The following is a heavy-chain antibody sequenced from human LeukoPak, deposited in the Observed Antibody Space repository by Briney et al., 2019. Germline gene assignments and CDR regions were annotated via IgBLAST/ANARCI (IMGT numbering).Heavy chain of an antibody. D-gene: IGHD1-20*01. V-gene: IGHV3-30-3*01. Sequence: GGSLRLSCAASGFTFSSYAMHWVRQAPGKGLEWVAVISYDGSNKYYADSVKGRFTTSRDNSKNTLYLQMNSLRAEDTAVYYCARGLTGPQTYYFDYWGQGTLVTVSS. CDR2: ISYDGSNK. CDR3: ARGLTGPQTYYFDY. CDR1: GFTFSSYA. J-gene: IGHJ4*02.